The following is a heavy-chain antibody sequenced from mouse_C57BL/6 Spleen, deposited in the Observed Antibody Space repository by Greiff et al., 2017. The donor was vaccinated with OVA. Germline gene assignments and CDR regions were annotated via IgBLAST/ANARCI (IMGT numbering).Heavy chain of an antibody. Sequence: DVKLQESGGGLVKPGGSLKLSCAASGFTFSDYGMHWVRQAPEKGLEWVAYISSGSSTIYYADTVKGRFTISRDNAKNTLFLQMTSLRSEDTAMYYCARGIYYYGSSPLYAMDYWGQGTSVTVSS. J-gene: IGHJ4*01. V-gene: IGHV5-17*01. D-gene: IGHD1-1*01. CDR3: ARGIYYYGSSPLYAMDY. CDR2: ISSGSSTI. CDR1: GFTFSDYG.